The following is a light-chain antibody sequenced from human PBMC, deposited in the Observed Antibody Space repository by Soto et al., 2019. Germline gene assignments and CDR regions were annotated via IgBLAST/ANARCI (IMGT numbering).Light chain of an antibody. Sequence: AIRMTQSPSSLSASAGDRVAIACRASQDVGRXXXWYQQKPGQAPKLLIYGASTLQSGVPSRFSGGGSGTDFTLTISCLQSEDFTTYYCQHYKNYPWTFGQGTKVEIK. J-gene: IGKJ1*01. V-gene: IGKV1-8*01. CDR2: GAS. CDR3: QHYKNYPWT. CDR1: QDVGRX.